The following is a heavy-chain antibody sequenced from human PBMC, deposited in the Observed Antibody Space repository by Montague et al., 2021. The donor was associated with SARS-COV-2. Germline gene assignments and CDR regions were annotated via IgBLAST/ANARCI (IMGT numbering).Heavy chain of an antibody. Sequence: SETLSLTCTVSGGSISGSSYYWVWIRQATGKELVWIWSHYYSGSTYYNPSLKSRVTISEDTYKNQFSLKLGSVTAADTAVYDCARRDYSGYDYHLRVDYWGQGTLVTVSS. V-gene: IGHV4-39*01. D-gene: IGHD5-12*01. CDR1: GGSISGSSYY. CDR3: ARRDYSGYDYHLRVDY. J-gene: IGHJ4*02. CDR2: HYYSGST.